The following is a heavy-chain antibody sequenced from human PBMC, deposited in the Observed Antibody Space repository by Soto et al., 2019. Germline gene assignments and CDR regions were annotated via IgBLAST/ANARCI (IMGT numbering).Heavy chain of an antibody. J-gene: IGHJ5*02. Sequence: GGSLRLSCAASGFTFSSYEMNWVRQAPGKGLEWVSYISSSGSIIYYADSVKGRFTISRDNAKNSLYLQMNSLRAEDTAVYYCARGVLYYYDSSGYPHWFDPWGQGTLVTVS. CDR1: GFTFSSYE. V-gene: IGHV3-48*03. D-gene: IGHD3-22*01. CDR2: ISSSGSII. CDR3: ARGVLYYYDSSGYPHWFDP.